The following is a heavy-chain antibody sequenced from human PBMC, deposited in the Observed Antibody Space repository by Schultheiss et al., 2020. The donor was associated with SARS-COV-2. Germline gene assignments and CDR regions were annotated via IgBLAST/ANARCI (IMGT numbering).Heavy chain of an antibody. V-gene: IGHV4-39*07. CDR2: INHSGST. D-gene: IGHD3-3*01. CDR3: ARDRVVLTILSRHNYYMDV. Sequence: SQTLSLTCTVSGGSISSGGYYWNWIRQPPGKGLEWIGEINHSGSTNYNPSLKSRVTISVDTSKNQFSLKLSSVTAADTTVYYCARDRVVLTILSRHNYYMDVWGKGTTVTVSS. J-gene: IGHJ6*03. CDR1: GGSISSGGYY.